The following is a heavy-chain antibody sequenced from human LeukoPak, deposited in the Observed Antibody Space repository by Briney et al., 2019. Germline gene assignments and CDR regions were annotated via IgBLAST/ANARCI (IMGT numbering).Heavy chain of an antibody. CDR1: GVSITNINYY. J-gene: IGHJ4*01. Sequence: SETLSLTCTVSGVSITNINYYWAWIRQPPGKGLEWIGSLSSGGPTYNNPSLESRTSISADTSSNQLFLKLTSVTAADTAVYFCARRNILSGYYHFDYWGHGTLVTVSS. V-gene: IGHV4-39*01. D-gene: IGHD3-9*01. CDR2: LSSGGPT. CDR3: ARRNILSGYYHFDY.